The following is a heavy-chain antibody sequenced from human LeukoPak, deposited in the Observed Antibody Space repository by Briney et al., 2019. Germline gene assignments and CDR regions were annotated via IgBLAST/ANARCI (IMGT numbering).Heavy chain of an antibody. CDR3: ARDHLDTSAGTYYYYMDV. CDR1: GFTFRSYE. CDR2: ISSSGTI. V-gene: IGHV3-48*03. D-gene: IGHD3-10*01. J-gene: IGHJ6*03. Sequence: PGGSLGLSCAASGFTFRSYEMNWVRQAPGEGLEWVSYISSSGTIYYADSVKGRFTISRDNAKNSLYLQMNSLRAEDTAVYYCARDHLDTSAGTYYYYMDVWGKGTTVTISS.